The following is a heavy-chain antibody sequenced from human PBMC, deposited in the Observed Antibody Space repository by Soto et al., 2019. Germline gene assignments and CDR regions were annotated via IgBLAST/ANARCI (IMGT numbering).Heavy chain of an antibody. CDR1: GGTFSSYV. CDR2: INPKSGGT. CDR3: ARDLAMGGWRAGLDY. D-gene: IGHD3-3*01. J-gene: IGHJ4*02. Sequence: ASVQLSRQSAGGTFSSYVSIRVLQAPGQGLEWMGWINPKSGGTMYPQKFQGRVTMTWDTSISTAYMALTRLRSDDTAVYYCARDLAMGGWRAGLDYWGQGTLVTVSS. V-gene: IGHV1-2*02.